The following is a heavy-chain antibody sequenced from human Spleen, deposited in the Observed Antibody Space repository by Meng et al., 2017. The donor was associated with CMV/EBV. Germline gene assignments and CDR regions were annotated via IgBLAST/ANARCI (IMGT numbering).Heavy chain of an antibody. Sequence: GGSLRLSCTASGFTFDNYAMSWVRQAPGKGLEWVGFIRSKTSGGTIEYAASVKGRFTISRDDSKSITYLQMNSLKTEDTAVYYCNRYVIAALLGTWGQGTLVTVSS. CDR3: NRYVIAALLGT. CDR2: IRSKTSGGTI. D-gene: IGHD6-25*01. V-gene: IGHV3-49*04. CDR1: GFTFDNYA. J-gene: IGHJ5*02.